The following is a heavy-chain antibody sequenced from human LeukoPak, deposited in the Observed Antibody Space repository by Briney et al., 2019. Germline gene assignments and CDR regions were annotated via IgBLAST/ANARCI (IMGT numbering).Heavy chain of an antibody. CDR2: ISSSSSYI. D-gene: IGHD3-22*01. Sequence: GGSLRLSCAASGFTFSSYSMNWVRQAPGKGLEWVSSISSSSSYIYYADSVKGRFTISRDNAKNSLYLQMNSLRAEDTAVFYCARAEYYYDSSGYYPRYYNYYYMDVWGKGTTVTVSS. CDR3: ARAEYYYDSSGYYPRYYNYYYMDV. CDR1: GFTFSSYS. V-gene: IGHV3-21*01. J-gene: IGHJ6*03.